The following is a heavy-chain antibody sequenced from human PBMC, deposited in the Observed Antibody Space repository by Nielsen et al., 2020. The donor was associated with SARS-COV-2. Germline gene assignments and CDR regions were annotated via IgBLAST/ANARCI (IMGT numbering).Heavy chain of an antibody. D-gene: IGHD4-23*01. J-gene: IGHJ3*02. CDR1: GGSISSYY. V-gene: IGHV4-4*07. CDR3: TSNYGGNSFDAFDI. Sequence: SETLSLTCTVSGGSISSYYWSWIRQPAGKGLEWIGRIYTSGSTNYNPSLKSRVTMSVDTSKNQFSLKLSSVTAADTAAYYCTSNYGGNSFDAFDIWGQGTMVTVSS. CDR2: IYTSGST.